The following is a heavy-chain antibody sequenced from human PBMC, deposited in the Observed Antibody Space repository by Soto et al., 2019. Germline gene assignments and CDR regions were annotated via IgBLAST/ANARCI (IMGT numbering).Heavy chain of an antibody. CDR2: FDPEDGET. D-gene: IGHD3-3*01. Sequence: GASVKVSCKASGYTFTSYGISWVRQAPGKGLEWMGGFDPEDGETIYAQKFQGRVTMTEDTSTDTAYMELSSLRSEDTAVYYCATGPPPQIGDFWSGYPSHLLFDPWGQGTLVTVSS. CDR3: ATGPPPQIGDFWSGYPSHLLFDP. J-gene: IGHJ5*02. CDR1: GYTFTSYG. V-gene: IGHV1-24*01.